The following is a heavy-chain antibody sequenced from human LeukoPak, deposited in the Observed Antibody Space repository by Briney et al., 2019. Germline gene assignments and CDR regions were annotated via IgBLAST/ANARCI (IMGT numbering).Heavy chain of an antibody. CDR2: ISASGGST. Sequence: GGSLRLSCAASGFTFSDYTMNWVRQAPGKGLEWVSGISASGGSTYYADSVQGRFTISRDNSKSTLCLQMNSLRAEDTAVYYCAKQLGYCSDGSCYFPYWGQGTLVTVSS. CDR3: AKQLGYCSDGSCYFPY. CDR1: GFTFSDYT. V-gene: IGHV3-23*01. J-gene: IGHJ4*02. D-gene: IGHD2-15*01.